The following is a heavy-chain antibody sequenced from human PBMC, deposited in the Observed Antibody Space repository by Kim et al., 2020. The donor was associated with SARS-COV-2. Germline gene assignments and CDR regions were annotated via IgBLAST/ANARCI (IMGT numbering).Heavy chain of an antibody. J-gene: IGHJ4*02. Sequence: GGSLRLSCAASGFTFSSYGMHWVRQAPGKGLEWVAVISYDGSNKYYADSVKGRFTISRDNSKNTLYLQMNSLRAEDTAVYYCAKGSGAVAGPAYFDYWGQGTLVTVSS. CDR3: AKGSGAVAGPAYFDY. D-gene: IGHD6-19*01. CDR1: GFTFSSYG. CDR2: ISYDGSNK. V-gene: IGHV3-30*18.